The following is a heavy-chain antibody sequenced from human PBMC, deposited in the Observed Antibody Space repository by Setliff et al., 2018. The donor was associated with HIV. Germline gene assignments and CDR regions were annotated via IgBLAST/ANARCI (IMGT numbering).Heavy chain of an antibody. CDR2: MNPGTGNT. J-gene: IGHJ4*02. Sequence: ASVKVSCKTAEYTSASYVINWVRQAPGKGLEWMGWMNPGTGNTGYAEKFQGRVTMTTDTSTSTAYMELRSLRSDDTAVYYCATLCLGCSNSFDYWGQGTLVTVSS. CDR1: EYTSASYV. D-gene: IGHD3-16*01. V-gene: IGHV1-18*01. CDR3: ATLCLGCSNSFDY.